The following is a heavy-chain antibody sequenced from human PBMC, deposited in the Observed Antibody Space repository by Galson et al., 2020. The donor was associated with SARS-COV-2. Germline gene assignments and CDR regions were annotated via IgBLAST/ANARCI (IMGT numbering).Heavy chain of an antibody. D-gene: IGHD1-26*01. CDR3: ATERGVGATIDY. CDR2: IYHSGST. V-gene: IGHV4-38-2*02. Sequence: SETLSLTCTVSGYSISSSYYWGWIRQPPGKGLEWIGSIYHSGSTYYNPSLKSRVTISVDTSKNQFSLKLSSVTAADTAVYYCATERGVGATIDYWGQGTLVTVSS. J-gene: IGHJ4*02. CDR1: GYSISSSYY.